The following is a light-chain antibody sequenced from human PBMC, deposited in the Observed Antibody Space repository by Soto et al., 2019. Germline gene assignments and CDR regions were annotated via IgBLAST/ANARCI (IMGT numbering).Light chain of an antibody. Sequence: QSVLTQSPSASASLGASVRLSCTLSSGHSSYAIAWHQQQPQKGPRYLMKVNSDGSHSKGDGIPDRLSGSSSGAERHLTISSLQSEDEADYYCQTWGTGTQLIFGGGTKVTVL. CDR3: QTWGTGTQLI. CDR1: SGHSSYA. CDR2: VNSDGSH. V-gene: IGLV4-69*01. J-gene: IGLJ2*01.